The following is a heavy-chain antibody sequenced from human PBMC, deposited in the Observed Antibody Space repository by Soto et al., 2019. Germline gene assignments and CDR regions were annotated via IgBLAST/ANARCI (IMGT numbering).Heavy chain of an antibody. CDR3: ARSGSSWNLREFDA. D-gene: IGHD6-13*01. J-gene: IGHJ4*02. CDR2: ISAYNGNI. CDR1: PYTFTNYG. V-gene: IGHV1-18*01. Sequence: ASVHVSRMPSPYTFTNYGIFWVRLAPGPGLEWMGWISAYNGNINYAQKFRGRVTMTTDTSTSSAYLEVRSLRSDDTAVYYCARSGSSWNLREFDAWGQGTLVTVSS.